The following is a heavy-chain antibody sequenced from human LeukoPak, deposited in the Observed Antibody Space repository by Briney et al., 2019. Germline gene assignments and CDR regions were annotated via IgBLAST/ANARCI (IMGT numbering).Heavy chain of an antibody. D-gene: IGHD5-24*01. CDR3: ARRNRDGYNLGYFDY. V-gene: IGHV4-39*01. CDR1: GGSISSSSYY. CDR2: IYYSGST. J-gene: IGHJ4*02. Sequence: SETLSLTCTVSGGSISSSSYYWGWIRQPPGKGLEWIGSIYYSGSTYYNPSLKSRVTISVDTSKNQFSLKLSSVTAADTAVYYCARRNRDGYNLGYFDYWGQGTLVTVSS.